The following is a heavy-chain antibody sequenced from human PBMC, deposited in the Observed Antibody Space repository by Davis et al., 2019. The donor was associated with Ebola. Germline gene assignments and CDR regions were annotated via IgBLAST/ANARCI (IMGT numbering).Heavy chain of an antibody. CDR2: ISESGSSV. J-gene: IGHJ4*02. Sequence: LKISCAASGFTFSPYRMNWVRQAPGRGLEWVSSISESGSSVYYADSAKGRFTISRDNAKNSLYLQMDSLRAEDTAVYYCAKDQSGSYHVFDLWGPGALVTVAS. D-gene: IGHD1-26*01. CDR3: AKDQSGSYHVFDL. CDR1: GFTFSPYR. V-gene: IGHV3-21*01.